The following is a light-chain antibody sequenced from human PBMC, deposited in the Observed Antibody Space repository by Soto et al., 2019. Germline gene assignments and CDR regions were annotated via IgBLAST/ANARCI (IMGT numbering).Light chain of an antibody. J-gene: IGKJ2*01. Sequence: EIVLTQSPGTLSLSPGERATLSCRASQSVSSTSLAWSQQKPGQPPRLLIFVASSRATDIPDRFSGSGSGTDFTLTISRLEPDDVAVYYCQQSGNSHPKYTFGQGTKLEI. CDR1: QSVSSTS. CDR3: QQSGNSHPKYT. CDR2: VAS. V-gene: IGKV3-20*01.